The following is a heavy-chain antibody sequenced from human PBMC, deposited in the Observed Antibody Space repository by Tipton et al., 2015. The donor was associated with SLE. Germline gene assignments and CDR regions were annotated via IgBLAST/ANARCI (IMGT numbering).Heavy chain of an antibody. D-gene: IGHD7-27*01. CDR2: IYTSGST. J-gene: IGHJ3*02. V-gene: IGHV4-4*07. CDR1: GGSISSYY. Sequence: TLSLTCTVSGGSISSYYWSWIRQPAGKGLEWIGRIYTSGSTNYNPSLKSRVTMSVDTSKNQFSLKLSSVTAADTAVYYCARLDRAGDRDAFDIWGQGTMVTVSS. CDR3: ARLDRAGDRDAFDI.